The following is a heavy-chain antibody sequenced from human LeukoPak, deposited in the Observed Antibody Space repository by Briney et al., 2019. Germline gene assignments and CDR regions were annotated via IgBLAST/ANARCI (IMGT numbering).Heavy chain of an antibody. Sequence: GGSLRLSCAASGFTFSSYAMSWVRQAPGKGLEWVSAISGSGGSTYYADSVKGRFTISRDNSKNTLYLQVNSLRAEDTAVYYCAKDRAQQLVFDYWGQGTLVTVSS. CDR3: AKDRAQQLVFDY. CDR2: ISGSGGST. CDR1: GFTFSSYA. D-gene: IGHD6-13*01. V-gene: IGHV3-23*01. J-gene: IGHJ4*02.